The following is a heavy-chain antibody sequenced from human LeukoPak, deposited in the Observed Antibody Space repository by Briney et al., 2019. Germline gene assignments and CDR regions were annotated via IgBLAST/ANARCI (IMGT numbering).Heavy chain of an antibody. V-gene: IGHV4-4*07. J-gene: IGHJ5*02. D-gene: IGHD4-23*01. CDR2: MHPSGNN. CDR1: GGSITNYY. Sequence: SETLSLTCSLSGGSITNYYWTWIRQPAGGGPEWLGRMHPSGNNNYNASLKNRVTMSIDTSKNQFSLRLSSVTAAGTAIYYCAREVASVVTPVSRWLDPWGQGTLVIVSS. CDR3: AREVASVVTPVSRWLDP.